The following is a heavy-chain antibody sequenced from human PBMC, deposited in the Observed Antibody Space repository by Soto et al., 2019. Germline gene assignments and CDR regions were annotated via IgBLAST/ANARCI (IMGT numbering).Heavy chain of an antibody. V-gene: IGHV3-23*01. D-gene: IGHD3-10*01. CDR1: GFTFSTYA. CDR3: AKQRAGYGSGSDTFYFDF. J-gene: IGHJ4*02. Sequence: VGSLRLSCSTSGFTFSTYAMNWVRQAPGKGLEWVSALSGSGGTTYYADSVRGRFTISRDNSKNTLFLQMSSLRAEDTALYYCAKQRAGYGSGSDTFYFDFWGQGTLVTVSS. CDR2: LSGSGGTT.